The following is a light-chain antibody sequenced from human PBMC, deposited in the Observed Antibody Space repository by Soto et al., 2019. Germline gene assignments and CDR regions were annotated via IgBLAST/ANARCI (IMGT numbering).Light chain of an antibody. V-gene: IGKV3-11*01. CDR3: QQRSNWPRMYT. CDR1: QSVSSS. J-gene: IGKJ2*01. Sequence: EIVLTQSPATLSLSPGERATLSCSASQSVSSSLAWYQQKPGQAPRLLIYDASNRATGIPARFSGSGSGTDFTLTISSLEPEDFAVYYCQQRSNWPRMYTFGQGTKLEIK. CDR2: DAS.